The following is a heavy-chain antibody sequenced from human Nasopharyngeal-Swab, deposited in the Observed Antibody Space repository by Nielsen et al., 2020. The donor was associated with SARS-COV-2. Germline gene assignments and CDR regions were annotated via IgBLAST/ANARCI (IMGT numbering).Heavy chain of an antibody. CDR3: ATWGNYYERSGYFD. J-gene: IGHJ4*02. Sequence: SETLSLTCTVSLGSINRYYWSWIRQPPGKGLEWIGYIYYSGSTKYNPSLKSRVTIPVDTSKNQFSLKLSSVTAADTAVYYCATWGNYYERSGYFDWGQGTLVTVSS. V-gene: IGHV4-59*01. CDR2: IYYSGST. D-gene: IGHD3-22*01. CDR1: LGSINRYY.